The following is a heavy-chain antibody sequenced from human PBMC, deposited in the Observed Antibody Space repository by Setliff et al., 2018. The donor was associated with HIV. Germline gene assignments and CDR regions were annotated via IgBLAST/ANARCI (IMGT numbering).Heavy chain of an antibody. CDR2: IIPYNGDT. CDR1: GYRFNTYG. CDR3: VRGVTRDISGYYRDEYFQH. J-gene: IGHJ1*01. D-gene: IGHD3-22*01. V-gene: IGHV1-18*01. Sequence: ASVKVSCKASGYRFNTYGISWVRQAPGQGLEWMGWIIPYNGDTRFAQSLQGRVTLTTETSTNTAYMEMRTLRSDDTAVYYCVRGVTRDISGYYRDEYFQHWGQGTPVTVSS.